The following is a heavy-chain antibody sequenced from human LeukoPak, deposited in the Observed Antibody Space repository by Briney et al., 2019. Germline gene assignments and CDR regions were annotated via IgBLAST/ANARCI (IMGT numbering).Heavy chain of an antibody. CDR3: ARVSSADDFWSGRTNYYYYYMDV. D-gene: IGHD3-3*01. CDR2: IYYSGST. V-gene: IGHV4-59*12. J-gene: IGHJ6*03. CDR1: GGSISSYY. Sequence: SETLSLTCTVSGGSISSYYWSWIRQPPGKGLEWIGYIYYSGSTNYNPSLKSRVTMSVDTFKNQFSLKLSSVTAADTAVYYCARVSSADDFWSGRTNYYYYYMDVWGKGTTVTVSS.